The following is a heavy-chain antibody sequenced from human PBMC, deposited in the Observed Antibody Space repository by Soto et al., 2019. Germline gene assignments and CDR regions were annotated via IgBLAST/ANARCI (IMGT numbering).Heavy chain of an antibody. CDR1: GFSFSSYE. Sequence: SLRLSCAAAGFSFSSYEMNWVRQAPGKGLEWVSYISSSGSTIYYADSVKGRFTISRDNAKNSLYLQMNSLRAEDTAVYYCARAVDIVATYYYYGMDVWGQGTTVTGSS. J-gene: IGHJ6*02. V-gene: IGHV3-48*03. CDR3: ARAVDIVATYYYYGMDV. D-gene: IGHD5-12*01. CDR2: ISSSGSTI.